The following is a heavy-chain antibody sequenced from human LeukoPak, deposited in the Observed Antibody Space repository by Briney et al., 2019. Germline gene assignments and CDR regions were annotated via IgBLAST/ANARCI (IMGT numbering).Heavy chain of an antibody. CDR3: VKDSSSGSYFDY. J-gene: IGHJ4*02. D-gene: IGHD3-10*01. CDR1: GFTFSSYV. V-gene: IGHV3-23*01. CDR2: ISGSGGNT. Sequence: GGSLRLSCAASGFTFSSYVMSWVRQAPGKGLEWVSVISGSGGNTYYADSVKGRFTISRDNSRNTLHLQMSSLRVEDTAVYYCVKDSSSGSYFDYWGQGTLVTVSS.